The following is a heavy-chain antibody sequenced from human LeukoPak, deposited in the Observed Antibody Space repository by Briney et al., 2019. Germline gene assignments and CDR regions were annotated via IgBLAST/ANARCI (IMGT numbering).Heavy chain of an antibody. D-gene: IGHD5-18*01. J-gene: IGHJ4*02. V-gene: IGHV3-30-3*01. CDR2: ISYDGSNK. CDR3: ARDTVMGEYYFDY. Sequence: GRSLRLSCAASGFTLSSYAMHWVRQAPGKGLEWVAFISYDGSNKYYADSVKGRFTISRDNSQNTLYLQMNSLRAEDTAVYYCARDTVMGEYYFDYWGQGTLVTVYS. CDR1: GFTLSSYA.